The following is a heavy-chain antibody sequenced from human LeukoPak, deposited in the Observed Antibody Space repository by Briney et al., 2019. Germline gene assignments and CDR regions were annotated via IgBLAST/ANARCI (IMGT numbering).Heavy chain of an antibody. Sequence: GGSLRLSCAASGFTFSSYAMSWVRQAPGKGLEWVSSISGSGGRTDYADSVEGRFTISRDNSKNTLYLQMSSLRADDTAMYYCAKGRGHCINGVCHNYYYMDVWGKGTTVTVS. CDR2: ISGSGGRT. D-gene: IGHD2-8*01. CDR1: GFTFSSYA. J-gene: IGHJ6*03. V-gene: IGHV3-23*01. CDR3: AKGRGHCINGVCHNYYYMDV.